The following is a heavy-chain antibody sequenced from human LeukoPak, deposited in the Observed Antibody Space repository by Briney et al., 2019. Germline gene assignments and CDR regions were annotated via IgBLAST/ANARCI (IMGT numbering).Heavy chain of an antibody. Sequence: GGSLRLSCAASGFTFSNYAMSWARQAPGEGLEWVSGISGSGGNTYYADSVKGRFTISRDNSKNTLYLQMNSLRAEDTAVYYCAKSRARREGSSGSVDFWGQGTLVSVSS. V-gene: IGHV3-23*01. CDR3: AKSRARREGSSGSVDF. D-gene: IGHD3-22*01. CDR1: GFTFSNYA. CDR2: ISGSGGNT. J-gene: IGHJ4*02.